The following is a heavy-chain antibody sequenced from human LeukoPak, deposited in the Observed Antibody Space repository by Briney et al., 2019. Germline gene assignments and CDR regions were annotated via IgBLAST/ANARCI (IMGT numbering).Heavy chain of an antibody. D-gene: IGHD5-18*01. J-gene: IGHJ4*02. CDR3: ARSDTAMAFDY. Sequence: PSETLSLTCTVSGRSISSSSYYWGWIRQPPGKGLEWIGSIYHSGSTYYNPSLKSRVTISVDTSKNQFSLKLSSVTAEDTTVYYCARSDTAMAFDYWGQGTLVTVSS. CDR1: GRSISSSSYY. CDR2: IYHSGST. V-gene: IGHV4-39*01.